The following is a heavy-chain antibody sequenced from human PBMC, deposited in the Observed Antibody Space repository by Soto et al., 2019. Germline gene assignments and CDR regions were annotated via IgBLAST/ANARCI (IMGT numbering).Heavy chain of an antibody. V-gene: IGHV1-2*04. CDR2: INPNSGGT. J-gene: IGHJ6*01. Sequence: SSVKVSCKASGYTFTGYYMHWVRQAPGQGPEWMGWINPNSGGTNYAQKFQGWVTMTRDTSISTAYMELSRLRSDDTAVYYCARDRSSGWSDTYYYYYGMDVWG. D-gene: IGHD6-19*01. CDR3: ARDRSSGWSDTYYYYYGMDV. CDR1: GYTFTGYY.